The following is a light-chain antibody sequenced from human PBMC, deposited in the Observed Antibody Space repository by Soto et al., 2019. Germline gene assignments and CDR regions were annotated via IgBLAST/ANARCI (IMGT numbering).Light chain of an antibody. CDR3: QQYENSPWT. CDR1: QSVSSTF. Sequence: EIVLTQSPGTLSLSPGERATLSCRASQSVSSTFLAWYQQKPGQAPRLLVYGASSRATGIPDRFSGSGSGTDFTLTSSRLEPEDCAVYYCQQYENSPWTFGQGTKVEI. CDR2: GAS. J-gene: IGKJ1*01. V-gene: IGKV3-20*01.